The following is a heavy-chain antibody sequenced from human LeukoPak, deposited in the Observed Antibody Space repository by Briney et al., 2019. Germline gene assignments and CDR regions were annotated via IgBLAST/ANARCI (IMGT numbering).Heavy chain of an antibody. CDR1: GFTFSSYG. D-gene: IGHD6-19*01. CDR2: ISYDGSNK. CDR3: AKVAPGIAVAGTGRDAFDI. J-gene: IGHJ3*02. V-gene: IGHV3-30*18. Sequence: GGSLRLSCAASGFTFSSYGMHWVRQAPGKGLEWVAVISYDGSNKYYADSVKGRFTISRDNSKNTLYLQMNSLRAEDTAVYYCAKVAPGIAVAGTGRDAFDIWGQGTMVTVSS.